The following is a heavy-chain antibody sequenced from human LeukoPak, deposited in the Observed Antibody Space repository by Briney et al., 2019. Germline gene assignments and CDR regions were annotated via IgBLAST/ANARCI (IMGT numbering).Heavy chain of an antibody. CDR3: ARAPMVRAYAFDI. V-gene: IGHV4-39*07. D-gene: IGHD3-10*01. Sequence: SETLSLTCTVSGGSISSSSFYWGWIRQPPGKGLEWIGSIYYSGSTYYNPSLKSRVTISVDTSKNQFSLKLSSVTAADTAVYYCARAPMVRAYAFDIWGQGTMVTVSS. CDR1: GGSISSSSFY. J-gene: IGHJ3*02. CDR2: IYYSGST.